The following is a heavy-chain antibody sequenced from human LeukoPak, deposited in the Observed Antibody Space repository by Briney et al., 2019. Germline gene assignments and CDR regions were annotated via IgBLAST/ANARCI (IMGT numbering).Heavy chain of an antibody. CDR3: ARYYYDSSGYHMGFDY. J-gene: IGHJ4*02. V-gene: IGHV1-3*01. D-gene: IGHD3-22*01. CDR1: GYTFTSYA. CDR2: INAGNGNT. Sequence: ASVKASCKASGYTFTSYAMHWVRQAPGQRLEWMGWINAGNGNTKYSQKFQGRVTITRDTSASTAYMELSSLRSEDTAVYYCARYYYDSSGYHMGFDYWGQGTLVTVSS.